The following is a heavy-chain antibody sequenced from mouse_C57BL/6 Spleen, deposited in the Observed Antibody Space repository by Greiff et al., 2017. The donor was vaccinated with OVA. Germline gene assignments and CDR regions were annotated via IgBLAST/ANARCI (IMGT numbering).Heavy chain of an antibody. CDR1: GFTFSSYA. V-gene: IGHV5-4*03. D-gene: IGHD1-1*02. Sequence: EVMLVESGGGLVKPGGSLKLSCAASGFTFSSYAMSWVRQTPEKRLEWVATISDGGSYTYYPDNVKGCFTISRDNAKNNLYLQMRHLTTEDTDMSYCASDGANYFCYWGHGPTLTASS. J-gene: IGHJ2*01. CDR3: ASDGANYFCY. CDR2: ISDGGSYT.